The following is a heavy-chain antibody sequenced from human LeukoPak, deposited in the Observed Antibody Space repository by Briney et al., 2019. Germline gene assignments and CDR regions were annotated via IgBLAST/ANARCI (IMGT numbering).Heavy chain of an antibody. D-gene: IGHD2-2*01. V-gene: IGHV4-34*01. Sequence: SETLSLTCAVYGGSFSGYYWSWIRQLPGKGLEWIGEINHSGSTNYNPSLKSRVTISVDTSKNQFSLKLSSVTAADTAVYYCARGPLLFCSSTSCYPRNDYWGQGTLVTVSS. CDR1: GGSFSGYY. CDR3: ARGPLLFCSSTSCYPRNDY. J-gene: IGHJ4*02. CDR2: INHSGST.